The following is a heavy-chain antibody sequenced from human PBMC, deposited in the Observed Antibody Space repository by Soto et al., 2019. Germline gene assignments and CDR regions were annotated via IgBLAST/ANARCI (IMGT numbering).Heavy chain of an antibody. CDR3: ARDSGCGGDCYSDY. CDR1: GYTFTGYY. J-gene: IGHJ4*02. Sequence: ASVKVSCKASGYTFTGYYMHWVRQAPGQGLEWMGWINPNSGGTNYAQKFQDRVTMTRDTSISTAYMELSRLRSDDTAVYYCARDSGCGGDCYSDYWGQGTLVTVSS. CDR2: INPNSGGT. D-gene: IGHD2-21*02. V-gene: IGHV1-2*02.